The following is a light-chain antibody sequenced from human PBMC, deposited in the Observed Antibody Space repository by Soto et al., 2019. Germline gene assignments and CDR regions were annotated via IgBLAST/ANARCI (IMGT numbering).Light chain of an antibody. CDR2: DTS. CDR1: QFVSSR. V-gene: IGKV3-15*01. J-gene: IGKJ1*01. Sequence: DIVVTQSPATLSASPGERVTLSCRASQFVSSRLAWYQRRPGQVPRLLIYDTSTRAPGISAGFSGSGSGTEFTLTISSLQSEDFAVYYCQEYIQWPPGMFGPGTTVDIK. CDR3: QEYIQWPPGM.